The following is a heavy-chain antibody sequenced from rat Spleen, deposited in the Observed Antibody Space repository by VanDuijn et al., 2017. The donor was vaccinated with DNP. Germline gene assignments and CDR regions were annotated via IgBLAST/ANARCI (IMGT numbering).Heavy chain of an antibody. Sequence: QVQLKESGPGLVQPSRTLSLTCTVSGFSLSSYGVSWVRQPPGKGLEWIAALWGGGSTDYNSALKSRLSISRDTSKSQVLVKMNSLQTEDTAMYFCARYYNNYFDYWGQGVMVTVSS. CDR1: GFSLSSYG. CDR2: LWGGGST. CDR3: ARYYNNYFDY. D-gene: IGHD1-10*01. J-gene: IGHJ2*01. V-gene: IGHV2-16*01.